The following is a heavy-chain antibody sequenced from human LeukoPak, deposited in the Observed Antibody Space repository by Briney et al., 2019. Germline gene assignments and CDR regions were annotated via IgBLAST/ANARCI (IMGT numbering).Heavy chain of an antibody. Sequence: ASVKVSCKASGYTFTSYAMHWVRQAPGQRLEWMGWINAGNGNTKYSQKFQGRVTITRDASTSTVYMELSSLRSEDTAVYYCARGGVAVARYYYYGMDVWGQGTTVTVSS. CDR1: GYTFTSYA. CDR3: ARGGVAVARYYYYGMDV. J-gene: IGHJ6*02. CDR2: INAGNGNT. V-gene: IGHV1-3*01. D-gene: IGHD6-19*01.